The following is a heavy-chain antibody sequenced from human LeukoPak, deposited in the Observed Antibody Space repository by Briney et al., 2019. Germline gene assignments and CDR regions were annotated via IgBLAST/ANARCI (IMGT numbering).Heavy chain of an antibody. Sequence: SETLSLTCTVSGGSISSYYWSWIRQPPGKGLEWIGYIYYSGSTNYNPSLKSRVTISVDKSKNQFSLKLSSVTAADTAVYYCARRGGYYYDSSGYLDWFDPWGQGTLVTVSS. CDR3: ARRGGYYYDSSGYLDWFDP. V-gene: IGHV4-59*12. D-gene: IGHD3-22*01. CDR2: IYYSGST. CDR1: GGSISSYY. J-gene: IGHJ5*02.